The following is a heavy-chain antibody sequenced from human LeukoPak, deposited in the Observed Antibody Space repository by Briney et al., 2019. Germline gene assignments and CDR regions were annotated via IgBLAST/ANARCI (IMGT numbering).Heavy chain of an antibody. CDR1: GGPISSSNYY. V-gene: IGHV4-39*01. J-gene: IGHJ5*02. Sequence: PSDTLSLTRTVSGGPISSSNYYWRWIRQSPGKGLEWIGRIYYSGRTHYNPSLNSQATISVDTSKNQFSLKLSSVTAADASVYHCARHHPYYYDSSGYSWFDPRGQGTLVTVYS. D-gene: IGHD3-22*01. CDR3: ARHHPYYYDSSGYSWFDP. CDR2: IYYSGRT.